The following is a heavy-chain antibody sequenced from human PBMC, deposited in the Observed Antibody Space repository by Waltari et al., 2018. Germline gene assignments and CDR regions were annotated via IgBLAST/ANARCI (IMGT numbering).Heavy chain of an antibody. V-gene: IGHV1-24*01. Sequence: QVQLVQSGAEVKKPGASVKVSCKVSGYTLTDLSMHWVRQAPGKGLEWMGGFDPEDGETIYAQKFQGRVTMTEDTSTDTAYRELSSLRSEDTAVYYCATSAQGVVINRLDYWGQGTLVTVSS. CDR1: GYTLTDLS. CDR3: ATSAQGVVINRLDY. D-gene: IGHD3-3*01. J-gene: IGHJ4*02. CDR2: FDPEDGET.